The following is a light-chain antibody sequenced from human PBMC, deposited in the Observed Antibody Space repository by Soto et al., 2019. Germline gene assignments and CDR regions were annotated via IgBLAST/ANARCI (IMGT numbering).Light chain of an antibody. V-gene: IGKV1-39*01. CDR1: QSIYSN. Sequence: DIQLTQSPSSLSASVGDRITITCRASQSIYSNLNWYQQKPGKAPKVLIYAASNLQDGVPSRFSGSRSGTHFTVTISSLQPEDVGTYYCQQTYSLPLTFGGGTTVEIE. CDR2: AAS. J-gene: IGKJ4*01. CDR3: QQTYSLPLT.